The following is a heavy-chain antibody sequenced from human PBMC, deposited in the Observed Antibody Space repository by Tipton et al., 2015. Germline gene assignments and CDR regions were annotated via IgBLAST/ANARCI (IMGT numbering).Heavy chain of an antibody. CDR1: GDSISHYY. Sequence: TLSLTCTVSGDSISHYYWSWIRQPPGKGLEWIGYIYYSGSTNYNPSLKSRVTISVDTSKNQFSLKLSSVTAADTAVYYCARADIRGYGMDVWGQGTTVTVSS. J-gene: IGHJ6*02. CDR2: IYYSGST. V-gene: IGHV4-59*01. CDR3: ARADIRGYGMDV.